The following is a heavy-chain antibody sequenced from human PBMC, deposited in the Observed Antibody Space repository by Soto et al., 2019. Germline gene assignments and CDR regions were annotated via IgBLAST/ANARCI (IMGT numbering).Heavy chain of an antibody. CDR2: IDPSDSYT. J-gene: IGHJ3*02. CDR3: ARQKDCTHGVCYNDAFDI. CDR1: WYSFTSYW. Sequence: PGESLKISCKGSWYSFTSYWISWVRQVPGKGLEWMGRIDPSDSYTNYSPSFQGHVTISADKSISTAYLQWSSLKASDTAMYYCARQKDCTHGVCYNDAFDIWGQGTMVTVSS. D-gene: IGHD2-8*01. V-gene: IGHV5-10-1*01.